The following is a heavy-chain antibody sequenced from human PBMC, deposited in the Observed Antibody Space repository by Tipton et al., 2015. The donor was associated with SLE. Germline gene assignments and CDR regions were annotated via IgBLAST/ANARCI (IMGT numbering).Heavy chain of an antibody. CDR2: VNANSGAT. CDR3: ARDRSPGGSFYLDY. D-gene: IGHD3-10*01. V-gene: IGHV1-2*06. CDR1: EYTFTDYY. Sequence: QLVQSGAGVKKPGASVKVSCKASEYTFTDYYIRWVRQAPGQGLEWMGRVNANSGATKFADIFQGRVTMTRDTSSNTAYMELSSLRSDDTANYYCARDRSPGGSFYLDYWGQATPVTVSS. J-gene: IGHJ4*02.